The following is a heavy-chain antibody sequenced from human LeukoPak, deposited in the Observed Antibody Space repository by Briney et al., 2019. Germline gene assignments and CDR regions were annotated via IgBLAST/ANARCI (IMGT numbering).Heavy chain of an antibody. Sequence: GGSLRLSCAASGLTFSNAELHWVRQITGKGLEWVSAIGRSGDTYYSDSAKGRFIISRENAKNSLYLQMNSLRAGDTAVYYCARLTYCYGMDVWGQGTTVTVSS. J-gene: IGHJ6*02. CDR2: IGRSGDT. V-gene: IGHV3-13*01. CDR3: ARLTYCYGMDV. CDR1: GLTFSNAE.